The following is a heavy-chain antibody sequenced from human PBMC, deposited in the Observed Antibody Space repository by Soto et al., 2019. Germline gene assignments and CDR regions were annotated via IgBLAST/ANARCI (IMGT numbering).Heavy chain of an antibody. J-gene: IGHJ3*02. CDR1: GYTLTSYD. D-gene: IGHD6-13*01. CDR3: ARSAAQQQLVYRAFDI. Sequence: QVQLVQSGAEVKKPGASVKVSCKASGYTLTSYDINWVRQATGQGLEWMGWMNPNSGNTGYAQKFQGRVTMTRNTSISTAYMELSSLRSEDTAVYYCARSAAQQQLVYRAFDIWGQGTMVTVSS. CDR2: MNPNSGNT. V-gene: IGHV1-8*01.